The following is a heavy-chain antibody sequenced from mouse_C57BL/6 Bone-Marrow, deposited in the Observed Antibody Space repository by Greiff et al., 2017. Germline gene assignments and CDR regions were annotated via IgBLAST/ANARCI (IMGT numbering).Heavy chain of an antibody. CDR1: GFTFSDYG. CDR3: AKLGSYWYFDV. J-gene: IGHJ1*03. Sequence: EVKLEESGGGLVKPGGSLKLSCAASGFTFSDYGMHWVRQAPEKGLEWVAYISSGSSTIYYADTVKGRFTISRDNAKNTLFLQMTSLRSEDTAMYYCAKLGSYWYFDVWGTGTTVTVSS. D-gene: IGHD4-1*01. CDR2: ISSGSSTI. V-gene: IGHV5-17*01.